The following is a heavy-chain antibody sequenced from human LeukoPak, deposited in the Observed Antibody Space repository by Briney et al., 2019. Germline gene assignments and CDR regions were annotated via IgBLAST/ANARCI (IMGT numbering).Heavy chain of an antibody. V-gene: IGHV3-53*01. CDR2: IYSDDNT. CDR1: GFIVSSIY. Sequence: GGSLRLSCAASGFIVSSIYMSWVRQAPGKGLEWVSVIYSDDNTYYVDSVKGRFTISRDNSKNTVYLQMNSLRAEDTAVYYCARGILDYWGQGTLVTASS. CDR3: ARGILDY. J-gene: IGHJ4*02.